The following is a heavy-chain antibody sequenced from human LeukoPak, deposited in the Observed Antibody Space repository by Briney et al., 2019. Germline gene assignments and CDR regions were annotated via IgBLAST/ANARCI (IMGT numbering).Heavy chain of an antibody. Sequence: PSETLSLTCTVSGYSISSGYYWGWIRQPPGKGLEWIGSIYHSGSTYYNPSLKSRVTISVDTSKNQFSLKLSSVTAADTAVYYCARARRGLPGYWGQGTLVTVSS. D-gene: IGHD4-17*01. CDR2: IYHSGST. CDR1: GYSISSGYY. J-gene: IGHJ4*02. V-gene: IGHV4-38-2*02. CDR3: ARARRGLPGY.